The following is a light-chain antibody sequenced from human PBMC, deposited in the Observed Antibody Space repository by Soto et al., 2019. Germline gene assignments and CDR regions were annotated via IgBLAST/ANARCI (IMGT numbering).Light chain of an antibody. V-gene: IGLV2-8*01. Sequence: QSVLTQPPSASGSPGQSVTISCTGTSSDAGGYNYVSWYQQYPGKAPKLMIYEVSKRPSGVPDRFSGSKSGNTASLTVSGLQAEDEADYYSCSYASSNNLLFGGGTQLTVL. CDR3: CSYASSNNLL. CDR2: EVS. CDR1: SSDAGGYNY. J-gene: IGLJ2*01.